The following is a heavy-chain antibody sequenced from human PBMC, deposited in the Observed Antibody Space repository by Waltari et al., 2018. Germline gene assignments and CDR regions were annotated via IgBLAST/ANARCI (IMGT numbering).Heavy chain of an antibody. D-gene: IGHD6-19*01. CDR1: GGSISSYY. CDR3: AVGYSSGWVYAFDI. V-gene: IGHV4-59*01. J-gene: IGHJ3*02. CDR2: IYYSGST. Sequence: QVQLQESGPGLVKPSETLSLTCTVSGGSISSYYWSWIRQPPGKGLEWIGYIYYSGSTNSNPSLKSRVTISVDTSKNQFSLKLSSVTAADTAVYYCAVGYSSGWVYAFDIWGQGTMVTVSS.